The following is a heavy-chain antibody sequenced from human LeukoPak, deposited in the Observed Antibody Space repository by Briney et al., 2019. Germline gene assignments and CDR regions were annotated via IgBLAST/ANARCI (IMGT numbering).Heavy chain of an antibody. V-gene: IGHV1-2*02. Sequence: ASVKVSCKTSGYTFTGYYMHWVRQAPGQGLEWMGWINPNSGGTNYAQRFQGRVTMTRDTSISTAYMELSRLRSDDTAVYYCARAWVRGGRNMDVWGKGTTVTVSS. J-gene: IGHJ6*03. CDR3: ARAWVRGGRNMDV. CDR1: GYTFTGYY. D-gene: IGHD3-16*01. CDR2: INPNSGGT.